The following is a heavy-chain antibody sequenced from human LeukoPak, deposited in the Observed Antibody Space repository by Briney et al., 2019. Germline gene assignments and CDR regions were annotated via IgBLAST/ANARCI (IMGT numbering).Heavy chain of an antibody. CDR3: ARVELDGGGY. J-gene: IGHJ4*02. D-gene: IGHD5-24*01. CDR2: IYSGGST. CDR1: GFTFSSYA. Sequence: GGSLRLSCAASGFTFSSYAMSWVRQAPGRGLEWLSVIYSGGSTYYADSVKGRFTISRDNSKNTVYLQMNSQRGEDTAVYYCARVELDGGGYWGQGTLVTVSS. V-gene: IGHV3-66*01.